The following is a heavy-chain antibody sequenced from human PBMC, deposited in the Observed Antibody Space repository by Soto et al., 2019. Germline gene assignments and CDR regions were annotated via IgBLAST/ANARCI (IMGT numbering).Heavy chain of an antibody. CDR3: AKRWYSTSDAFDI. J-gene: IGHJ3*02. CDR1: GFTFSSYA. D-gene: IGHD6-6*01. Sequence: GGSLRLSCAASGFTFSSYAMSWVRQAPGKGLEWASAISGSGGSTYYADSVKGRFTISRDNSKNTLYLQMNSLRAEDTAVYYCAKRWYSTSDAFDIWGQGTMVTVSS. V-gene: IGHV3-23*01. CDR2: ISGSGGST.